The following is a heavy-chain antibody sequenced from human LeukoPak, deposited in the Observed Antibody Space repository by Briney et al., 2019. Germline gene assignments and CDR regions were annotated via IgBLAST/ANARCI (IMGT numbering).Heavy chain of an antibody. D-gene: IGHD3-10*01. Sequence: GGSLRLSCAASGFTFSSYAMHWVRQAPGKGLEWVAVISYDGNNKYYADSVKGRFTVSRDNAKNSLYLQMNSLRAEDTAVYYCARDSLLEKLLWFGESPDYWGQGTLVTVSS. V-gene: IGHV3-30*04. J-gene: IGHJ4*02. CDR2: ISYDGNNK. CDR3: ARDSLLEKLLWFGESPDY. CDR1: GFTFSSYA.